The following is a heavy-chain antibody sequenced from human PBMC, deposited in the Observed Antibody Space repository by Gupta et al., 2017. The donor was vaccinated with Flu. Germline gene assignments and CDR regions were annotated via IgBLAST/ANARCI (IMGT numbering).Heavy chain of an antibody. CDR2: IWHDGSNK. Sequence: RQAPGKGLEWVASIWHDGSNKNYADSVKGRFTISRDNSKNTLYIEMNNLRAADTAVYYCARISGNWRIYYMNVWGRGTTVTVSS. CDR3: ARISGNWRIYYMNV. J-gene: IGHJ6*03. V-gene: IGHV3-33*01. D-gene: IGHD1-20*01.